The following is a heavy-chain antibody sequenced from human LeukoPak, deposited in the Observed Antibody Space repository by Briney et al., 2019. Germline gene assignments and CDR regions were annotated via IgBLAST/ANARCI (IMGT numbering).Heavy chain of an antibody. CDR3: ARGGYYGSGNDFRFDP. D-gene: IGHD3-10*01. J-gene: IGHJ5*02. CDR1: GGTISSYY. CDR2: IYYSGST. Sequence: SETLSLTCTVSGGTISSYYWSWLRQPPGKGLEWIGYIYYSGSTNYNPSLKSRVTISVDTSKNQFSLKLSSVTPADTAVYYCARGGYYGSGNDFRFDPWGQGTLVTVSS. V-gene: IGHV4-59*01.